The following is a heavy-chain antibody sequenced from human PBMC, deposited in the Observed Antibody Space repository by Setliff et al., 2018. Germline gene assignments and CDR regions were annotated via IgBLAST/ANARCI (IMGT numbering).Heavy chain of an antibody. J-gene: IGHJ6*01. CDR3: ARERAYDGMHYYGMDV. CDR1: GYLLTSYG. Sequence: ASVKVSCKTSGYLLTSYGLTWVRQAPGQGLDWMGWISPYNGHTNYAQKLQGRVTMTTDTSTNTAYLELRSLISDDTAVSFCARERAYDGMHYYGMDVWGQGTTVTVSS. V-gene: IGHV1-18*01. CDR2: ISPYNGHT. D-gene: IGHD3-22*01.